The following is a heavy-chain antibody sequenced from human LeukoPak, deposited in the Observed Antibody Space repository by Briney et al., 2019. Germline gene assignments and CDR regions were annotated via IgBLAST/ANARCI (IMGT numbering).Heavy chain of an antibody. V-gene: IGHV4-4*07. J-gene: IGHJ5*02. CDR1: GGSISSFY. CDR2: IYSSVSN. Sequence: PSETLSLTCTVSGGSISSFYWSWIRQPAGKGLEWIGRIYSSVSNEYNPSLKSRISMSVDTSKNQFSLKLTSVTASDTAIYYCARDRTHLGELESRNWFDLWGQGTLVTVSS. D-gene: IGHD3-10*01. CDR3: ARDRTHLGELESRNWFDL.